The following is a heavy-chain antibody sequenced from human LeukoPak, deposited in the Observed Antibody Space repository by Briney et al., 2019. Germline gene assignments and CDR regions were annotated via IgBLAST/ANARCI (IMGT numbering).Heavy chain of an antibody. CDR3: ARKRYYGSGSPHDY. CDR2: IYYSGST. J-gene: IGHJ4*02. D-gene: IGHD3-10*01. CDR1: GGSISSSSYY. V-gene: IGHV4-39*01. Sequence: KSSETLSLTCTVSGGSISSSSYYWGWIRQPPGKGLEWIGSIYYSGSTYYNPSLKSQVTISVDTSKNQFSLKLSSVTAADTAVYYCARKRYYGSGSPHDYWGQGTLVTVSS.